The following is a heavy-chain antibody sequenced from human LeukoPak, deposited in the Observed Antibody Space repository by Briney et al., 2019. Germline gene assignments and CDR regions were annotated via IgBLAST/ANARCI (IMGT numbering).Heavy chain of an antibody. CDR3: AKDLHYGSADY. CDR2: INPDGSNT. D-gene: IGHD3-10*01. J-gene: IGHJ4*02. Sequence: GGSLRLSCAASGFTFSSYGMHWVRQAPGKGLVWVSYINPDGSNTNYADSVKGRFTISRDNAKNALYLQMNSLRAEDTAVYYCAKDLHYGSADYWGQGTLVTVSS. CDR1: GFTFSSYG. V-gene: IGHV3-74*01.